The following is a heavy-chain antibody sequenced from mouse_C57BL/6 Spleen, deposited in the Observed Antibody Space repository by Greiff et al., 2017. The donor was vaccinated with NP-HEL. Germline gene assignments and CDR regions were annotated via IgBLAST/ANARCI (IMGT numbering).Heavy chain of an antibody. V-gene: IGHV3-8*01. D-gene: IGHD1-1*01. CDR2: ISYSGST. CDR3: ARSIYYYGSSWGYFDV. CDR1: GYSITSDY. Sequence: EVKLEESGPGLAKPSQTLSLTCSVTGYSITSDYWNWIRKFPGNKLEYMGNISYSGSTYYNPSLKSRISITRDTSKNQYYLQLNSVTTEDTATYYCARSIYYYGSSWGYFDVWGTGTTVTVSS. J-gene: IGHJ1*03.